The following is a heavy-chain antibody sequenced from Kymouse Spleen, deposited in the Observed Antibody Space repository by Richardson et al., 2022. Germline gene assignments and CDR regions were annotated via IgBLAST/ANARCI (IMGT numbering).Heavy chain of an antibody. CDR2: ISYDGSNK. Sequence: QVQLVESGGGVVQPGRSLRLSCAASGFTFSSYGMHWVRQAPGKGLEWVAVISYDGSNKYYADSVKGRFTISRDNSKNTLYLQMNSLRAEDTAVYYCAKERVAGTEYYYYYYGMDVWGQGTTVTVSS. CDR1: GFTFSSYG. J-gene: IGHJ6*02. V-gene: IGHV3-30*18. CDR3: AKERVAGTEYYYYYYGMDV. D-gene: IGHD6-19*01.